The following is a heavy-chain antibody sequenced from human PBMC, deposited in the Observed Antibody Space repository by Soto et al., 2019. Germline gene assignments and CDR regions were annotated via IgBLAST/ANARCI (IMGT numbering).Heavy chain of an antibody. CDR3: ASCITIFEVVGIRQYFDL. CDR1: GGTCSSYT. D-gene: IGHD3-3*01. V-gene: IGHV1-69*02. J-gene: IGHJ2*01. Sequence: QVQLVQSGAEVKKPGSSVKVSCKASGGTCSSYTISWVRQAPGQGLEWMGRIIPILGIANYAQKFQGRVTITADKSTSTAYMELSSLRSEDTAVYYCASCITIFEVVGIRQYFDLWGRGTLVTVSS. CDR2: IIPILGIA.